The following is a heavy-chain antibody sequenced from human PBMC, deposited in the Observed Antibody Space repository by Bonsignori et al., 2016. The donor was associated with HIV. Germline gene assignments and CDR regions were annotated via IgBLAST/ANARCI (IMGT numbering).Heavy chain of an antibody. Sequence: LSLTCAASGFTLSSYSMNWVRQPPGKGLEWLSYISISSSSIKYADSVKGRFTISRDNAKNSLFLQMTSLRDEDTAVYYCARGPRWLEAFDFWGRGTMVTVSS. V-gene: IGHV3-48*02. J-gene: IGHJ3*01. CDR2: ISISSSSI. D-gene: IGHD6-19*01. CDR3: ARGPRWLEAFDF. CDR1: GFTLSSYS.